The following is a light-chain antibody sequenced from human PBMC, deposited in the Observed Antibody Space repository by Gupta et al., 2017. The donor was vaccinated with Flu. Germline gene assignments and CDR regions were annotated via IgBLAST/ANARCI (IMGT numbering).Light chain of an antibody. CDR2: GAS. CDR3: QQENNCPIT. V-gene: IGKV3-15*01. J-gene: IGKJ4*01. Sequence: EIVMTQSPATLSVSPGERATLSCRASQSVSSNLAWYQQKPGQAPRLLIYGASTRATGLPARFSGSGSGTXFTLTIXSRQSEDFAVYYCQQENNCPITFGXGTKVEIK. CDR1: QSVSSN.